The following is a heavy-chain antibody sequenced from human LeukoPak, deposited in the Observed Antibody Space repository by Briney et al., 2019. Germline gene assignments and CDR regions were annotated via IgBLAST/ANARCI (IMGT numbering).Heavy chain of an antibody. D-gene: IGHD1-26*01. J-gene: IGHJ4*02. CDR3: ARGFGGATTSFDY. Sequence: SETLSLTCTVSGGSVSSGTYYWSWIRQPPGKGLEWIGYIYYSGTTNYNPSLKSRVTISIDTSRNQFSLKLSSVTAADTAVYYCARGFGGATTSFDYWGQGTLVTVSS. CDR2: IYYSGTT. V-gene: IGHV4-61*01. CDR1: GGSVSSGTYY.